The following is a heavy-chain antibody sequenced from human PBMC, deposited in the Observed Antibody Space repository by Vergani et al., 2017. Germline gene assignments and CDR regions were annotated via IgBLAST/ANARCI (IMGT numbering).Heavy chain of an antibody. Sequence: QVQLVDSGGGVVQPGRSLRLSCAASGFTFSSYGMHWVRQAPGKGLEWVAVIWYDGSNKYYADSVKGRFTISRDNSKNTLYLQMNSLRAEDTAVYYCARDPRITSHADYYYYGMDVWGQGTTVTVSS. CDR2: IWYDGSNK. CDR3: ARDPRITSHADYYYYGMDV. CDR1: GFTFSSYG. D-gene: IGHD3-3*01. V-gene: IGHV3-33*01. J-gene: IGHJ6*02.